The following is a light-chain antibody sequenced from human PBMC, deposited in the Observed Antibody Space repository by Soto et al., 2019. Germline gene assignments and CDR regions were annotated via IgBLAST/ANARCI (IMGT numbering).Light chain of an antibody. CDR3: QTWGTGIRV. V-gene: IGLV4-69*01. Sequence: QLVLTQSPSASASLGASVKLTCTLSSGHSSYAIAWHQQQPEKGPRYLMKVNNDGSLNKGDGIPDRFSGSSSGAERYLTISSLQSEDEGDYYCQTWGTGIRVFGGGTKLTVL. J-gene: IGLJ3*02. CDR2: VNNDGSL. CDR1: SGHSSYA.